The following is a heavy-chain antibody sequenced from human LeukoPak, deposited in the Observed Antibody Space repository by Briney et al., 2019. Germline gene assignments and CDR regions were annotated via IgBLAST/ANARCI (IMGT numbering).Heavy chain of an antibody. D-gene: IGHD6-13*01. J-gene: IGHJ4*02. CDR3: ARDGVAATSRGAPLDY. Sequence: GGSLRPSCAASGFIFSSYAMNWVRQAPGKGLEWVAVISYDGSSKYYADSVKGRFTISGDNSKNTLFLQMNSLRAEDTAVYYCARDGVAATSRGAPLDYWGQGTLVTVSS. V-gene: IGHV3-33*05. CDR2: ISYDGSSK. CDR1: GFIFSSYA.